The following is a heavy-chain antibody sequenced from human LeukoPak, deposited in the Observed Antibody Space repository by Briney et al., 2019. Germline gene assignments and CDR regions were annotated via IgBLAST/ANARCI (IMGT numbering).Heavy chain of an antibody. CDR2: IIPIFGTA. V-gene: IGHV1-69*06. J-gene: IGHJ4*02. CDR3: ARERDGYIFDY. CDR1: GGTFSSYA. Sequence: ASVKVSCKASGGTFSSYAISWVRQAPGQGLEWMGGIIPIFGTANYAQKFQGRVTITADKSTSTAYMELSSLRSDDTAVYYCARERDGYIFDYWGQGTLVTVSS. D-gene: IGHD5-24*01.